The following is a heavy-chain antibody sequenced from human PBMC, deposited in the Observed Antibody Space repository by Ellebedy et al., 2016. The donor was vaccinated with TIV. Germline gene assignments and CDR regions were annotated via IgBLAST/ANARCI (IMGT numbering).Heavy chain of an antibody. CDR2: ISNSGGAT. CDR1: GFTFSSYA. J-gene: IGHJ6*03. CDR3: AKADVRYYMDV. D-gene: IGHD3-10*02. V-gene: IGHV3-23*01. Sequence: GESLKISCAASGFTFSSYAMSWVRQAPGKGLEWVSAISNSGGATYYIDSVKGRFTISRDNSKNTLYLQMNSLRAEDTAVYYCAKADVRYYMDVWGKGTTVTVSS.